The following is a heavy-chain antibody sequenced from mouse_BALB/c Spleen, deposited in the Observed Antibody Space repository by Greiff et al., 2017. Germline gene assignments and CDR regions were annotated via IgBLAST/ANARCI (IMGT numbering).Heavy chain of an antibody. CDR2: IWRGGST. J-gene: IGHJ3*01. D-gene: IGHD4-1*01. V-gene: IGHV2-5-1*01. CDR3: AKNCWDGAWFAY. Sequence: VQLVESGPSLVQPSQSLSITCTVSGFSLTSYGVHWVRQSPGKGLEWLGVIWRGGSTDYNAAFMSRLSITKDNSKSQVFFKMNSLQADDTAIYYCAKNCWDGAWFAYWGQGTLVTVSA. CDR1: GFSLTSYG.